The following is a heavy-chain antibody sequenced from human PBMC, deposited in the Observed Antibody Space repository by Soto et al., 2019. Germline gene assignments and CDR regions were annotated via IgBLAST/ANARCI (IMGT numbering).Heavy chain of an antibody. CDR2: INDRGRT. Sequence: SEPLCLTCTVSVGSSSSYYWGWIRQAPGKGLEWIGYINDRGRTNHNPSLKSRVTISVDTSKNQFSLKLSSVTAADTAVYYCAKISGSYYVSWFDPWGQGTRVTVSS. V-gene: IGHV4-59*03. J-gene: IGHJ5*02. CDR1: VGSSSSYY. D-gene: IGHD1-26*01. CDR3: AKISGSYYVSWFDP.